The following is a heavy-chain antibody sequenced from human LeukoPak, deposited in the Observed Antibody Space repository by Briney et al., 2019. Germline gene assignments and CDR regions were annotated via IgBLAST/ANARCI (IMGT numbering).Heavy chain of an antibody. Sequence: GGSLRLSCAASGFTFSTYVMHWVRQAPGKGLEWVTLIQSDGSNEYYADSVKGRFTISRDNAKNTLYLQMNTLRAEDTAVYYCARVRDCGGGSCFSYLGYWGQGTLVTVSS. CDR3: ARVRDCGGGSCFSYLGY. CDR2: IQSDGSNE. D-gene: IGHD2-15*01. CDR1: GFTFSTYV. J-gene: IGHJ4*02. V-gene: IGHV3-30*12.